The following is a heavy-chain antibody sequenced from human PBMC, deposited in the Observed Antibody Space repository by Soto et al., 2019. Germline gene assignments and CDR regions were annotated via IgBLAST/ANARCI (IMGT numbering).Heavy chain of an antibody. D-gene: IGHD4-17*01. Sequence: QVQLVESGGGVVQPGRSLRLSCAASGFTFSSYAMHWVRQAPGKGLEWVAVISYDGSNKYYADSVKGRFTISRDNSKNTLYLQMNSLRAEDTAVYYCARANDYGDSGGLFDYWGQGTLVTVSS. CDR2: ISYDGSNK. CDR1: GFTFSSYA. V-gene: IGHV3-30-3*01. J-gene: IGHJ4*02. CDR3: ARANDYGDSGGLFDY.